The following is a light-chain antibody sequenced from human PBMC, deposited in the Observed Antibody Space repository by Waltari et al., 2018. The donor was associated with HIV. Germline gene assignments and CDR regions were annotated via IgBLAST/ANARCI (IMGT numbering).Light chain of an antibody. V-gene: IGLV2-8*01. CDR2: EVS. J-gene: IGLJ2*01. CDR3: SSYAGNNNFGV. Sequence: QSALTQPPSASGSPGQSVTLSCTGTSSDVGGYNYVSWYQQHPGKAPKLMSYEVSKRPSRVPDRFSGSKSGNTASLTVSGLQAEDEADYDCSSYAGNNNFGVFGGGTKLTVL. CDR1: SSDVGGYNY.